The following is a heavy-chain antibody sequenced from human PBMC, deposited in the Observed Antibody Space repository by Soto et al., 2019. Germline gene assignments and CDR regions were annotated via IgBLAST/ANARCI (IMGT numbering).Heavy chain of an antibody. V-gene: IGHV3-66*01. CDR1: GFTVSSNY. D-gene: IGHD1-1*01. J-gene: IGHJ3*02. CDR2: IYSGGST. CDR3: ARDHGTPRHDAFDI. Sequence: EVQLVEAGGGLVQPGGSLRLSCAASGFTVSSNYMSWVRQAPGKGLEWVSVIYSGGSTYYADSVKGRFTISRDNSKNTLDRQMNSLRAADTAVYYCARDHGTPRHDAFDIWGQGTRVTVSS.